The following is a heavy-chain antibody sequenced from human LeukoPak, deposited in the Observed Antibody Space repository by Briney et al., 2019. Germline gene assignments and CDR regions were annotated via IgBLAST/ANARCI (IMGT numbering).Heavy chain of an antibody. CDR3: ARGPVVPAAILLIEEFDY. J-gene: IGHJ4*02. V-gene: IGHV3-30-3*01. Sequence: PGGPLRLSCAASGFTFSSYAMHWVRQAPGKGLEWVAVISYDGSNKYYADSVKGRFTISRDNSKNTLYLQMNSLRAEDTAVYYCARGPVVPAAILLIEEFDYWGQGTLVTVSS. D-gene: IGHD2-2*02. CDR2: ISYDGSNK. CDR1: GFTFSSYA.